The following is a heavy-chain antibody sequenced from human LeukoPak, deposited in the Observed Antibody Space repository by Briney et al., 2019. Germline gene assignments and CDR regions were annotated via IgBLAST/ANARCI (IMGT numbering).Heavy chain of an antibody. Sequence: SETLSLTCTVSGYSISSGYYWGWIRQPPGKGLEWIGSIYHSGSTYYNPSLKSRVTISVDTSKNQFSLKLSSVTAADTAVYYCASVMVRGVSWGQGTLVTVSS. V-gene: IGHV4-38-2*02. D-gene: IGHD3-10*01. J-gene: IGHJ4*02. CDR3: ASVMVRGVS. CDR1: GYSISSGYY. CDR2: IYHSGST.